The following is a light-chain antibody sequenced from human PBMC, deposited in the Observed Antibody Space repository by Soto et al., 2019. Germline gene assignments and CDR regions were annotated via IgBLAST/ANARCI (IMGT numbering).Light chain of an antibody. CDR2: DAS. V-gene: IGKV1-5*01. CDR3: QHYNSYSEFT. CDR1: QSIQTW. Sequence: DIQMTQSPSTLSASVGDRVTISCRASQSIQTWLAWYQQKPGKAPNLLIFDASDLASGVSSRFSGSGSGAEFTLTISCLQPDDFATYYCQHYNSYSEFTFGPGTKVDIK. J-gene: IGKJ3*01.